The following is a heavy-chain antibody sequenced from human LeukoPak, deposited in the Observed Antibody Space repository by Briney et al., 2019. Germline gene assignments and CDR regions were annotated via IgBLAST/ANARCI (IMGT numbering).Heavy chain of an antibody. CDR2: ISGSGGST. J-gene: IGHJ4*02. CDR3: ASQMATLVARGSDFDY. D-gene: IGHD5-24*01. V-gene: IGHV3-23*01. Sequence: GGSLRLSCAASGFTFSSYAMSWVRQAPGKGLEWVSAISGSGGSTYYADSVKGRFTISRANSKNTLYLQMNSLRAEDTAVYYCASQMATLVARGSDFDYWGQGTLVTVSS. CDR1: GFTFSSYA.